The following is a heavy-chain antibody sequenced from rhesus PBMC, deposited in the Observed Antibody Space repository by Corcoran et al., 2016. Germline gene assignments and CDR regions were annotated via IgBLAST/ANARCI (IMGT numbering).Heavy chain of an antibody. CDR1: GFTFSSYG. CDR3: AKDPTIFGLVRFKGFDV. Sequence: EVQLVETGGGLVQPGGSLKLSCAASGFTFSSYGMSWVRQAPGKGLELVSVINSGGGSTYYADSVKGRFTIYRDNSKNTLSLQMNSLRAEDTAVYYCAKDPTIFGLVRFKGFDVWGPGVLVTVSS. CDR2: INSGGGST. J-gene: IGHJ5-1*01. V-gene: IGHV3S5*01. D-gene: IGHD3-3*01.